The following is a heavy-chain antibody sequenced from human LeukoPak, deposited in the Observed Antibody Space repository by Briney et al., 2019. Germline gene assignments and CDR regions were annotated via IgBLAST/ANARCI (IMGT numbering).Heavy chain of an antibody. V-gene: IGHV3-15*01. CDR3: THSLTYYYDIDY. CDR1: GYTFSDTW. CDR2: IKSKRGGGTT. J-gene: IGHJ4*02. Sequence: GGSLRLSCAVSGYTFSDTWIIWLRQAPGKGLEWVGHIKSKRGGGTTDYAAPVKGRFTISRDDSKNTLYLQMNSLKTEDKDVYYCTHSLTYYYDIDYWGQGTLVTVSS. D-gene: IGHD3-22*01.